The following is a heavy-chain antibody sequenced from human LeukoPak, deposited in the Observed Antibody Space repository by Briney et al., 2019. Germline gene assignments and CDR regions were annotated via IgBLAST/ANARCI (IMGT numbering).Heavy chain of an antibody. CDR1: GSTFSSYA. V-gene: IGHV1-18*01. Sequence: ASVKVSCKASGSTFSSYAISWVRQAPGQGLEWMGWISAYNGNTNYAQKLQGRVTMTTDTSTSTAYMELRSLRSDDTAVYYCARVATSDFDYWGQGTLVTVSS. CDR3: ARVATSDFDY. CDR2: ISAYNGNT. D-gene: IGHD5-12*01. J-gene: IGHJ4*02.